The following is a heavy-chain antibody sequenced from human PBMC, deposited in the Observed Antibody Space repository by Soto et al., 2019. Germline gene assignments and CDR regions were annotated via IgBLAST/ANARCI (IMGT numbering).Heavy chain of an antibody. CDR2: ISSDGKNT. CDR1: GFTFSDYA. J-gene: IGHJ5*02. Sequence: QVQLVESGGGVVQPGRSLRLSCAASGFTFSDYAMHWVRQPPGKGLEWVAIISSDGKNTYYGDSVKGRFTISRDDSTSTLSLQMNGLRAEDTAVYYCARDIRTNRDTLWSWGQGTLVTVSS. CDR3: ARDIRTNRDTLWS. V-gene: IGHV3-30*07. D-gene: IGHD3-10*01.